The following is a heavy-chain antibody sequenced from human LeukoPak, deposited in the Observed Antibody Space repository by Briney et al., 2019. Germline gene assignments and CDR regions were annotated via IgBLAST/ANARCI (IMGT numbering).Heavy chain of an antibody. Sequence: SETLSLTCTVSGGSISSYYWSWIRQPPGKGLEWIGEINHSGSTFYNPSLKSRVTISVDPSKNQFSLKLSSVTAADTAVYYCARDQDYYGSGSYGPDYWGQGILVTVSS. CDR3: ARDQDYYGSGSYGPDY. CDR1: GGSISSYY. D-gene: IGHD3-10*01. CDR2: INHSGST. V-gene: IGHV4-34*01. J-gene: IGHJ4*02.